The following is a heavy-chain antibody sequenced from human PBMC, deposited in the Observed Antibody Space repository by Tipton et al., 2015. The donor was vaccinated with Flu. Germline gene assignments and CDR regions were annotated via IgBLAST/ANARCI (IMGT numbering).Heavy chain of an antibody. Sequence: TLSLTCAVYGGSFSGYYWSWIRQPPGKGLEWIGEINHSGSTNYNPSLKSRVTISVDTSKNQFSLKLSSVTAADTAVYYCARGGGKGYCSSTSCYSRKRFDPWGQGTLVTVSS. CDR3: ARGGGKGYCSSTSCYSRKRFDP. CDR2: INHSGST. V-gene: IGHV4-34*01. CDR1: GGSFSGYY. J-gene: IGHJ5*02. D-gene: IGHD2-2*01.